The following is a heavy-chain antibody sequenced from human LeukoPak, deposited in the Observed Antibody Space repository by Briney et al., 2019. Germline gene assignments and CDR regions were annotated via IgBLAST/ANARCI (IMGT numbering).Heavy chain of an antibody. CDR3: ASYGSGSYYPPNFLDY. CDR1: GGSIGTYY. CDR2: IYYSGST. V-gene: IGHV4-59*05. Sequence: SETLSLTCTVSGGSIGTYYWNWIRQPPGKGLEWIGSIYYSGSTYYNPSLKSRVTISVDTSKNQFSLKLSSVTAADTAVYYCASYGSGSYYPPNFLDYWGQGTLVTVSS. J-gene: IGHJ4*02. D-gene: IGHD3-10*01.